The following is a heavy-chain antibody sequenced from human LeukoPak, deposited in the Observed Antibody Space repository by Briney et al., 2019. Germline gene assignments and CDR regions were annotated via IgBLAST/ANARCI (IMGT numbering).Heavy chain of an antibody. V-gene: IGHV4-59*08. Sequence: KSSETLSLTCTVSGGSISSYYWSWIRQPPGKGLEWIGYIYYSGSTNYNPSLKSRVTISVDTSKNQFSLKLSSVTAADTAVYYCARHLIAAAGSYNWFDPWGQGTLVTVSS. J-gene: IGHJ5*02. CDR3: ARHLIAAAGSYNWFDP. CDR2: IYYSGST. D-gene: IGHD6-13*01. CDR1: GGSISSYY.